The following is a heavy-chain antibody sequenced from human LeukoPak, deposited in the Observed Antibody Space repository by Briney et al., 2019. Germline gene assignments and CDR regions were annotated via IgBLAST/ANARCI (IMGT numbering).Heavy chain of an antibody. J-gene: IGHJ4*02. D-gene: IGHD3-10*01. CDR2: INPNSGGT. CDR3: ARDLYGSGSYYKMDY. V-gene: IGHV1-2*02. CDR1: GYTFTGYY. Sequence: ASVKVSCKASGYTFTGYYMHWVRQPPAQGLEWMGWINPNSGGTNYAQKFQGRVTMTRDTSISTAYMELSRLRSDDTAVYYCARDLYGSGSYYKMDYWGQGTLVTVSS.